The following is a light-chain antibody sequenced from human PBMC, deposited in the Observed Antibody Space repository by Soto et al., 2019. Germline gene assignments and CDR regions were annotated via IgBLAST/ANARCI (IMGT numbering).Light chain of an antibody. Sequence: QSVLTQPPSASGTPGQRVIMSCSGSNSNIRRNTVNWYQQLPGTAPKLLIYSNIQRPSGVPDRFSGSKSGTSASLAISGLQSEDEADYYCAAWDDSLNGVVFGGVTKLTVL. CDR1: NSNIRRNT. V-gene: IGLV1-44*01. CDR2: SNI. CDR3: AAWDDSLNGVV. J-gene: IGLJ2*01.